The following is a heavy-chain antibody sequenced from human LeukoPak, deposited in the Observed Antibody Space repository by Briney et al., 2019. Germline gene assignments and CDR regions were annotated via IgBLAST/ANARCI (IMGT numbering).Heavy chain of an antibody. V-gene: IGHV1-2*02. D-gene: IGHD3-10*01. CDR2: INPNSGGT. CDR1: GYTFTGYY. J-gene: IGHJ4*02. Sequence: ASVKVSFKASGYTFTGYYMHWVRQAPGQGLEWMGWINPNSGGTNYAQKFQGRVTMTRDTSISTGYMELSRLRSDDTAVYYCASPRGLYYGSGSYDYWGQGTLVTVSS. CDR3: ASPRGLYYGSGSYDY.